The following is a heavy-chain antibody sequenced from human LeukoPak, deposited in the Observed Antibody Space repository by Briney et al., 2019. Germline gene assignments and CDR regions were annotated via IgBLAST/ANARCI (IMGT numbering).Heavy chain of an antibody. CDR2: ISSSSSYI. Sequence: GGSLRLSCSASGFTFSSYAMHWVRQAPGKGLEWVSSISSSSSYIYYADSVKGRFTISRDNAKNSLYLQMDSLRAEDTAVYYCARDHYGDYGGPADYWGQGTLVTVSS. J-gene: IGHJ4*02. CDR3: ARDHYGDYGGPADY. D-gene: IGHD4-17*01. CDR1: GFTFSSYA. V-gene: IGHV3-21*01.